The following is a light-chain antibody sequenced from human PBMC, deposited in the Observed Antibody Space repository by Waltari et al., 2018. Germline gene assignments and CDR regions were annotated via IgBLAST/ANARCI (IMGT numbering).Light chain of an antibody. V-gene: IGKV1-39*01. J-gene: IGKJ2*01. CDR2: AAS. Sequence: DIQMTQSPSSLSASVGDRVTITCRASQSISSYLNWYQQKPGKAPKLLIYAASSLQSGVPSRFSGSGSGTDFTLTISSLQPEDFATYYCQQSYSTPYTFGQGTKREIK. CDR1: QSISSY. CDR3: QQSYSTPYT.